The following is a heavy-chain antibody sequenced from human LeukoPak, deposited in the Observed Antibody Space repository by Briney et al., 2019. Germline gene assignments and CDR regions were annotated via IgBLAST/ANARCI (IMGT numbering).Heavy chain of an antibody. CDR2: ISWNSGSI. V-gene: IGHV3-9*01. CDR3: ARARHRLIAAQAFDY. D-gene: IGHD6-6*01. Sequence: PGGSLRLSCAASGFTFDDYAMHWVRQAPGKGLEWVSGISWNSGSIGYADSVKGRFTISRDNAKNSLYLQMNSLRADDTAVYYCARARHRLIAAQAFDYWGQGTLVTVSS. CDR1: GFTFDDYA. J-gene: IGHJ4*02.